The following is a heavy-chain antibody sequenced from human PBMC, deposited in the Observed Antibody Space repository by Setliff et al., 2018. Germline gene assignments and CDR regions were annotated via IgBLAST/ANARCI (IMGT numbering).Heavy chain of an antibody. V-gene: IGHV5-51*01. Sequence: GESLEIFCKDSGDTFGNSWIACVRQMPGKGLEWMGVIHPGDSNTKYSPSFQGQVTISVDKSIHTAYLQWSSLKAPDTAMYYCARPEYGSSNYWGQGTLVTVSS. CDR2: IHPGDSNT. CDR3: ARPEYGSSNY. D-gene: IGHD3-10*01. J-gene: IGHJ4*02. CDR1: GDTFGNSW.